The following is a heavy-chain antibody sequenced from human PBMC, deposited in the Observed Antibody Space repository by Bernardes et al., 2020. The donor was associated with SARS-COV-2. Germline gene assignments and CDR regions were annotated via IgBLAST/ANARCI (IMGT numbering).Heavy chain of an antibody. CDR1: GFIFSSYS. CDR2: ISTGSSAI. V-gene: IGHV3-48*04. Sequence: GGSLRLSCAASGFIFSSYSMNWVRQAPGKGLEWVSYISTGSSAIYYADSLKGRFTISRDNAKNSLYLQMNSLRVEDTAVYYCARLDTTSRQGNFQHWGQGTLVTVSS. J-gene: IGHJ1*01. CDR3: ARLDTTSRQGNFQH. D-gene: IGHD2-2*01.